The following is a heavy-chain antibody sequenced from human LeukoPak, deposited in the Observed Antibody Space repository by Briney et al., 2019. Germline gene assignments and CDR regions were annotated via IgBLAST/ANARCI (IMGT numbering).Heavy chain of an antibody. CDR1: GGSISSYY. J-gene: IGHJ4*02. V-gene: IGHV4-59*01. CDR2: IYYSGST. Sequence: SETLSLTCTVSGGSISSYYWSWIRQPPGKGLEWIGYIYYSGSTNYNPSLKSRVTISVDTSKNQFSLKLSSVTAADTAVYYCARGTYDILTGYYNTPFDYWGQGTLVTVSS. CDR3: ARGTYDILTGYYNTPFDY. D-gene: IGHD3-9*01.